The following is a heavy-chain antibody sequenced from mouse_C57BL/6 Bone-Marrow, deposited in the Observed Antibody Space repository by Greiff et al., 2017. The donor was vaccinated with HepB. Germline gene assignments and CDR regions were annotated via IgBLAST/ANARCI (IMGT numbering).Heavy chain of an antibody. J-gene: IGHJ2*01. Sequence: EVMLVESGPVLVKPGASVKMSCKASGYTFTDYYMNWVKQSHGKSLEWIGVINPYNGGTSYNQKFKGKATLTVDKSSSTAYMELNSLTSEDSAVYYCAFITTVVAPYSFDYWGQGTTLTVSS. CDR3: AFITTVVAPYSFDY. D-gene: IGHD1-1*01. V-gene: IGHV1-19*01. CDR2: INPYNGGT. CDR1: GYTFTDYY.